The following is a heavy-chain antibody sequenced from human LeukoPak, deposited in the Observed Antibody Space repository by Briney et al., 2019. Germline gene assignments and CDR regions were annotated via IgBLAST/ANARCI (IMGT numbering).Heavy chain of an antibody. CDR3: ARVHSIAATWFDP. D-gene: IGHD6-6*01. J-gene: IGHJ5*02. Sequence: GGSLRLSCAASGFTFSSYWMSWVRQAPGKGLEWVANIKQDGSEKYYADSVKGRFTISRDNAKNSLYLQMNSLRAEDTAVYYCARVHSIAATWFDPWGQGTLVTVSS. CDR1: GFTFSSYW. CDR2: IKQDGSEK. V-gene: IGHV3-7*01.